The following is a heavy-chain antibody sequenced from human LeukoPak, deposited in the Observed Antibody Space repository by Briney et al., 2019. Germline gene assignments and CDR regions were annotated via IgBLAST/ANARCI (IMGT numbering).Heavy chain of an antibody. CDR3: ARGRGRKYSGSYHGRVPYYYYMDV. CDR2: FNHSERT. J-gene: IGHJ6*03. D-gene: IGHD1-26*01. V-gene: IGHV4-34*01. CDR1: VGSFRGYY. Sequence: PSETLSLTCAVYVGSFRGYYWSWIRQPPGKGLEWIGEFNHSERTNYNPSLKSRVTLSVDTSKNPFSLNLRSVTPADTAVYYCARGRGRKYSGSYHGRVPYYYYMDVWGKGTTVTVSS.